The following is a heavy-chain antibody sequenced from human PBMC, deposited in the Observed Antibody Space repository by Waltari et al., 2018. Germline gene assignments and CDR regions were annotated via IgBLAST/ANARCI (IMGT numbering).Heavy chain of an antibody. V-gene: IGHV3-33*01. Sequence: QVQLVESGGGVVQPGRSLRLSCAASGFTVSSSGLHWVRQDPGRGLEWVAVIWYDGSNKYYADSVKGRFTISRDNSKNTLYLQMNSLRAEDTAVYYCARGFDYGSGGYYYGMDVWGQGTTVTVSS. J-gene: IGHJ6*02. CDR1: GFTVSSSG. D-gene: IGHD3-10*01. CDR2: IWYDGSNK. CDR3: ARGFDYGSGGYYYGMDV.